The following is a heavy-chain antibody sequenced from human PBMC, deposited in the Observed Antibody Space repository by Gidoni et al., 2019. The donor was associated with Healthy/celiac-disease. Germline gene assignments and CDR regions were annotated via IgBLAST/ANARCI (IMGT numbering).Heavy chain of an antibody. Sequence: QVQLQESGPGLVKPSGTLSLTCAVSGGSISSSNWWSWVRQPPGKGLEWIGEIYHSGSTNYNPSLKSRVTISVDKSKNQFSLKLSSVTAADTAVYYCARVLHDYVWGRAPGPDAFDIWGQGTMVTVSS. V-gene: IGHV4-4*02. J-gene: IGHJ3*02. D-gene: IGHD3-16*01. CDR3: ARVLHDYVWGRAPGPDAFDI. CDR1: GGSISSSNW. CDR2: IYHSGST.